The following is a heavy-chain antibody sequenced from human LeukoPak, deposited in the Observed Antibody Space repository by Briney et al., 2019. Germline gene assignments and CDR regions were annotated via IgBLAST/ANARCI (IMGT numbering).Heavy chain of an antibody. CDR2: ISGSGGST. CDR3: ARDGYYYDSSGPLTYYYYGMDV. Sequence: GGSLRLSCAASGFTFSSYAMSWVRQAPGKGLEWVSAISGSGGSTYYADSVKGRFTISRDNSKNTLYLQMNSLRAEDTAVYYCARDGYYYDSSGPLTYYYYGMDVWGQGTTVTVSS. J-gene: IGHJ6*02. V-gene: IGHV3-23*01. D-gene: IGHD3-22*01. CDR1: GFTFSSYA.